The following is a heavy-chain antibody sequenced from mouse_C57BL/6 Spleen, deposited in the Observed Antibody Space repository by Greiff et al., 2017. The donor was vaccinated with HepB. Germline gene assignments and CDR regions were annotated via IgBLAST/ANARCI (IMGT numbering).Heavy chain of an antibody. J-gene: IGHJ4*01. CDR1: GYTFTDYN. CDR2: INPNNGGT. D-gene: IGHD1-1*01. CDR3: ARGRYYYGSSYYAMDY. Sequence: EVQRVESGPELVKPGASVKMSCKASGYTFTDYNMHWVKQSHGKSLEWIGYINPNNGGTSYNQKFKGKATLTVNKSSSTADMELRSLTSEDSAVYYCARGRYYYGSSYYAMDYWGQGTSVTVSS. V-gene: IGHV1-22*01.